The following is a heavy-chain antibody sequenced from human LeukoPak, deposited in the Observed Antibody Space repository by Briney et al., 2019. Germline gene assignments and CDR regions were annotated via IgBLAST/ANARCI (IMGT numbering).Heavy chain of an antibody. Sequence: PGGSLRLSCAASGFTFDDYAMHWVRQAPGKGLEWVSGISWNSGSIGYADSVKGRFTISRDNAKNSLYLQMNSLTAEDTAVYYCARDGGSAIPFDYWGQGTLVTVSS. J-gene: IGHJ4*02. V-gene: IGHV3-9*01. CDR1: GFTFDDYA. CDR3: ARDGGSAIPFDY. CDR2: ISWNSGSI.